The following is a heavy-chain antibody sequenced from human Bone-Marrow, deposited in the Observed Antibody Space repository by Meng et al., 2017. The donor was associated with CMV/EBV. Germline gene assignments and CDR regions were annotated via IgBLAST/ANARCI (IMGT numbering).Heavy chain of an antibody. V-gene: IGHV3-23*01. CDR2: ISGSGGST. J-gene: IGHJ3*02. CDR3: AKDFYYYDSSGYYYVPLAFDI. D-gene: IGHD3-22*01. Sequence: GGSLRPSCAASGFTLSSYAMSWVRQAPGKGLEWVSAISGSGGSTYYAEYVKGRFTISRDNSKNTLYLQMNSLRAEDTAVYYCAKDFYYYDSSGYYYVPLAFDIWGQGTMVTVSS. CDR1: GFTLSSYA.